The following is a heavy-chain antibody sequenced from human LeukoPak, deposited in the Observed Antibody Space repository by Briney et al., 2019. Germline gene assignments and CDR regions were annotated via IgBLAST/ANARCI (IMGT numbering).Heavy chain of an antibody. D-gene: IGHD3-3*01. V-gene: IGHV3-23*01. Sequence: GGSLRLSCAASGFTFSSYAMSWVRQAPGKGLEWVSAISGSGGSTYYADSVKGRFTISRDNSKNTLYLQMNSLRAEDTAVYYCARDETFYDFWSGYYDYWGQGTLVTVSS. CDR2: ISGSGGST. CDR1: GFTFSSYA. CDR3: ARDETFYDFWSGYYDY. J-gene: IGHJ4*02.